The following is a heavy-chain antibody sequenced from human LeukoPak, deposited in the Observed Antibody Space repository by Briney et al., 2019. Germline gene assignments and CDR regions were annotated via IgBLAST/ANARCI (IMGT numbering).Heavy chain of an antibody. CDR2: ISNGGDP. CDR1: GFVVTANY. CDR3: ALLSGGTFDY. Sequence: GGSLRLSCAASGFVVTANYLPWARQAPGKGLEWVSTISNGGDPFYGDSVKGRSTISRDESTHTFILQLDSLRVEDMGVYYCALLSGGTFDYWGQGTQVTVAS. V-gene: IGHV3-53*01. D-gene: IGHD3-10*02. J-gene: IGHJ4*02.